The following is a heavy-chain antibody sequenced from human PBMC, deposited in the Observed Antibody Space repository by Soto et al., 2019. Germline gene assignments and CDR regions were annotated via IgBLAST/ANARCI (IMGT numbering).Heavy chain of an antibody. CDR3: ARGIQFSGYYNWFDP. Sequence: QVQLVQSGAEVKKPGASVKVSCKASGYTFTSYAMHWVRQAPGQRLEWMGWINAGNGNTKYSQKFEGRVTITRDTSASTAYMELSSLRSEDTAVYYCARGIQFSGYYNWFDPWGQGTLVTVSS. J-gene: IGHJ5*02. CDR2: INAGNGNT. CDR1: GYTFTSYA. D-gene: IGHD3-3*01. V-gene: IGHV1-3*01.